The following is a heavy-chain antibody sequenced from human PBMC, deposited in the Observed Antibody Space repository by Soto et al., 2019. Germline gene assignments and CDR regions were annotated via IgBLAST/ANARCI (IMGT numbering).Heavy chain of an antibody. V-gene: IGHV4-4*07. CDR2: IHSSGTF. CDR1: GASISNAY. CDR3: ARDNIVSKGYGMDV. D-gene: IGHD5-12*01. Sequence: LSLTCTVSGASISNAYWSWIRQAAGKRLEWIGRIHSSGTFNYNPSLKSRVSISRDTSKNQISLKLSSVTAADTAVYYCARDNIVSKGYGMDVWGQGTTVTVSS. J-gene: IGHJ6*02.